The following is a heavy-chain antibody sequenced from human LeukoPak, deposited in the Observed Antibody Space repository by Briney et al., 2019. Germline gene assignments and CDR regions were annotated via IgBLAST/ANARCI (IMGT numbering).Heavy chain of an antibody. Sequence: PGGSLRLSCAASGFTFSSYSMNWVRQAPGKGLEWVSYISSSSSTIYYADSVKGRFTISRDNAKNSLYLQMNSLRAEDTAVYYCASFFVSPHLELGHPRSACSSTSCRGIAARPGTDYWGQGTLVTVSS. CDR2: ISSSSSTI. J-gene: IGHJ4*02. V-gene: IGHV3-48*04. D-gene: IGHD2-2*01. CDR3: ASFFVSPHLELGHPRSACSSTSCRGIAARPGTDY. CDR1: GFTFSSYS.